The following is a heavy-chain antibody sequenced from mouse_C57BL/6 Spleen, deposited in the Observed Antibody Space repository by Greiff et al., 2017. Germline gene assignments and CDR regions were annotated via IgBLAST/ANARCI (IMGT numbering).Heavy chain of an antibody. CDR2: ISYDGSN. V-gene: IGHV3-6*01. CDR1: GYSITSGYY. CDR3: ARDRGVTPFGY. J-gene: IGHJ2*01. D-gene: IGHD2-2*01. Sequence: EVQRVESGPGLVKPSQSLSLTCSVTGYSITSGYYWNWIRQFPGNKLEWMGYISYDGSNNYNPSLKNRISITRDTSKNQFFLKLNSVTTEDTATYYCARDRGVTPFGYWGQGTTLTVSS.